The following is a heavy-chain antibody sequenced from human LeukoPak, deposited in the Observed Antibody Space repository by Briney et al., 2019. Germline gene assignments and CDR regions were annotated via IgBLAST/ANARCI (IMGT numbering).Heavy chain of an antibody. CDR3: ARDDSSNWSADFDY. Sequence: ASVKVSCKASGCAFTDYYIQWVRQAPGQGLEWMGWSNPNSGGTIYAQKFQGRVTMTRDTSISTAYMELSSLRSDDTAVYYCARDDSSNWSADFDYWGQGTLVTVFS. J-gene: IGHJ4*02. CDR2: SNPNSGGT. CDR1: GCAFTDYY. V-gene: IGHV1-2*02. D-gene: IGHD6-13*01.